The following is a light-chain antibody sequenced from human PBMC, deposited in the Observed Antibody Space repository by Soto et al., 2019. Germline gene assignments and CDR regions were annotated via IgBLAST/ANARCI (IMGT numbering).Light chain of an antibody. V-gene: IGLV1-40*01. CDR3: QSYDSSLSGSV. Sequence: QSALTQPPSVSGAPGQRVTISCIGSISNIGAGYDVHWYQQLPGTAPKLLIYGSSNRPSGVPDRFSGSKSVTSASLAITGLQAEDEADYYCQSYDSSLSGSVFGTGTKVTVL. CDR2: GSS. J-gene: IGLJ1*01. CDR1: ISNIGAGYD.